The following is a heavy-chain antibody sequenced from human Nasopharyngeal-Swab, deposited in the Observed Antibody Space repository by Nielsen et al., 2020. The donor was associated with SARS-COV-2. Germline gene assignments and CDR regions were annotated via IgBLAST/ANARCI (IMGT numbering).Heavy chain of an antibody. D-gene: IGHD1-7*01. CDR2: IYYSGST. J-gene: IGHJ6*02. CDR1: GGSISSSSYY. CDR3: ARQRGDWNYRYYYGMDV. V-gene: IGHV4-39*01. Sequence: SETLSLTCTVSGGSISSSSYYWGWIRQPPGKGLEWIGSIYYSGSTYYNPSLKSRVTISVDTSKNQFSLKLSSVTAADTAVYYCARQRGDWNYRYYYGMDVWGQGTTVTVSS.